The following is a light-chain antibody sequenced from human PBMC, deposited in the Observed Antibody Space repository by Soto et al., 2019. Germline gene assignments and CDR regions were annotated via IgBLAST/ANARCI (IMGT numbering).Light chain of an antibody. CDR2: ENN. Sequence: QSVLTQPPSVSAAPGQKVTISGSGSSSNIWSDFVSWYQQLPGTAPQLLIYENNKRPSGIPDRLSGSKTATSATLGITGLHTGDEADYYCAALDTSLSGGVFGGGTKLTVL. V-gene: IGLV1-51*02. CDR3: AALDTSLSGGV. J-gene: IGLJ3*02. CDR1: SSNIWSDF.